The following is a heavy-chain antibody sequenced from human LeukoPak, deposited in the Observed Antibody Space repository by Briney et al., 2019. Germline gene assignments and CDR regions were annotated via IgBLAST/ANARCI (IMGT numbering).Heavy chain of an antibody. CDR3: ARDQLLADRAVSDYYYGMDV. J-gene: IGHJ6*02. CDR1: GFTFSDYY. CDR2: ISSSGSTI. D-gene: IGHD2-2*01. V-gene: IGHV3-11*01. Sequence: GGSLRLSCAASGFTFSDYYMSWIRQAPGKGLEWVSYISSSGSTIYYADSVKGRFTISRDNAKNSLYLQMNSLRAEDTAVYYCARDQLLADRAVSDYYYGMDVWGQGTTVTVSS.